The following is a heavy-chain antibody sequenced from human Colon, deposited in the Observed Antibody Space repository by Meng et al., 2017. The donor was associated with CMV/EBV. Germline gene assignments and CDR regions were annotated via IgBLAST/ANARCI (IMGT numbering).Heavy chain of an antibody. CDR1: GFTFDDYA. Sequence: SLKISCAASGFTFDDYAMHWVRQAPGKGLEWVSSITWNSGRTGYVDSVEGRFTISRDNAKHSLYLQMNGLRAEDTALYYCAKDISPVGGSTGYHGMDVWGQGTTVTVSS. CDR2: ITWNSGRT. CDR3: AKDISPVGGSTGYHGMDV. J-gene: IGHJ6*02. D-gene: IGHD1-7*01. V-gene: IGHV3-9*01.